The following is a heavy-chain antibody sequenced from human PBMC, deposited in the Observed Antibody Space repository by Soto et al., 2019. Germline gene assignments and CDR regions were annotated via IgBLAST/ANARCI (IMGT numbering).Heavy chain of an antibody. J-gene: IGHJ5*02. CDR3: ASEGRIAAAGPRWFDP. V-gene: IGHV1-69*01. D-gene: IGHD6-13*01. CDR2: IIPIFGTA. CDR1: GGTFSSYA. Sequence: QVQLVQSGAEVKKPGSSVKVSCKASGGTFSSYAISWVRQAPGQGLEWMGGIIPIFGTANYAQKFQGRVTSTADESTSTAYMELSSLRSEDTAVYYCASEGRIAAAGPRWFDPWGQGTLVTVSS.